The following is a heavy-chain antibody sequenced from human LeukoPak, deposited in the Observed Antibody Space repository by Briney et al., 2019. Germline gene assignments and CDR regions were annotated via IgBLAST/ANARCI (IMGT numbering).Heavy chain of an antibody. Sequence: GSLRLSCAASGFTVSSNYMSWVRQAPGKGLEWVSVIYSGGSTYYADSVKGRFTISRDNSKNTLYLQMNSLRAEDTAVYYCARSYDSSGNYYYYYMDVWGKGTTVTVSS. V-gene: IGHV3-53*01. CDR2: IYSGGST. J-gene: IGHJ6*03. CDR3: ARSYDSSGNYYYYYMDV. D-gene: IGHD3-22*01. CDR1: GFTVSSNY.